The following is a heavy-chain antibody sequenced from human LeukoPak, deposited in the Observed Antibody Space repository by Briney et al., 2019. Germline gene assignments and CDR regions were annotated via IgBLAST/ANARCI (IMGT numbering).Heavy chain of an antibody. CDR3: ARENFDP. Sequence: VRQXPGKGLLXXXRINTDGXXXXXXDSVXGRXXXXXXNAXNMVYLQMNSLRGEDTAVYYCARENFDPWGQGTQVTVSS. CDR2: INTDGXXX. J-gene: IGHJ5*02. V-gene: IGHV3-74*01.